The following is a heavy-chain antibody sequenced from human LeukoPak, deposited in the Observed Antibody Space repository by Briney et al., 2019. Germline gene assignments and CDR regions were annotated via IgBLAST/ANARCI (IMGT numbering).Heavy chain of an antibody. Sequence: SETLSLTCTVSGYSISSGYYWSWIRQPPGKGLEWIGEINHSGSTNYNPSLKSRVTISVDTSKNQFSLKLSSVTAADTAVYYCARGRLYCSSTSCYAFLRYYYMDVWGKGTTVTVSS. CDR1: GYSISSGYY. V-gene: IGHV4-38-2*02. CDR3: ARGRLYCSSTSCYAFLRYYYMDV. CDR2: INHSGST. J-gene: IGHJ6*03. D-gene: IGHD2-2*01.